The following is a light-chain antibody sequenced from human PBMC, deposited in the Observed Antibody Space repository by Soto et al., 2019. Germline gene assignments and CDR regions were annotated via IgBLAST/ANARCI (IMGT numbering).Light chain of an antibody. CDR1: QTINNRY. Sequence: EIVLTQSPGTLSLSPGERAILSCRASQTINNRYLAWYQQMPGRAPRLLIYAASSRAAGVPDRFSGSGSGTDFTLTINRLEPEDFAIYYCHHYDNSPPFPFGPGTKVDIK. V-gene: IGKV3-20*01. CDR3: HHYDNSPPFP. CDR2: AAS. J-gene: IGKJ3*01.